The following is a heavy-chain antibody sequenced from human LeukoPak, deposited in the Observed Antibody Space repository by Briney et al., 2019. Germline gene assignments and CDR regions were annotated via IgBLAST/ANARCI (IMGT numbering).Heavy chain of an antibody. CDR3: ARAPMVRANVVDY. CDR1: GFTFSSYS. D-gene: IGHD4/OR15-4a*01. V-gene: IGHV3-21*01. CDR2: ISSSSSYI. J-gene: IGHJ4*02. Sequence: GGSLRLSCAASGFTFSSYSMNWVRQAPGKGLEWVSSISSSSSYIYYADSVKGRFTISRDNAKNSLYLQMNSLRAEDTAVYYCARAPMVRANVVDYWGQGTLVTVSS.